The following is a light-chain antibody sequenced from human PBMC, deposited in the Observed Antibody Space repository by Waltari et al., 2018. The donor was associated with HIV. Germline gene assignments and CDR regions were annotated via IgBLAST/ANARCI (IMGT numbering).Light chain of an antibody. CDR2: EVS. Sequence: QSALTQPASVSGSPGQSITISCTGTSSDVGGYNYVSWYQQHPGKAPKLIISEVSNRPSGVSNRFSGSKSGYTASLTISGLQAEDEADYYCSSYTTSSTLVFGGGTKLTVL. CDR1: SSDVGGYNY. CDR3: SSYTTSSTLV. V-gene: IGLV2-14*01. J-gene: IGLJ2*01.